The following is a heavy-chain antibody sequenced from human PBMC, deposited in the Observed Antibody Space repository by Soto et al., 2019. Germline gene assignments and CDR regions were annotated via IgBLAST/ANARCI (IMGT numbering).Heavy chain of an antibody. Sequence: PSETLALTSTVSGGSISSYYWSWIPEPAGKGLEWIGRIYTSGSTNYNPSLKSRVTMSVDASKNQFSLKLSSVTAADTAVYYCARTGTRGRGYFDYWGQGTLVTVSS. CDR2: IYTSGST. CDR3: ARTGTRGRGYFDY. J-gene: IGHJ4*02. V-gene: IGHV4-4*07. D-gene: IGHD1-1*01. CDR1: GGSISSYY.